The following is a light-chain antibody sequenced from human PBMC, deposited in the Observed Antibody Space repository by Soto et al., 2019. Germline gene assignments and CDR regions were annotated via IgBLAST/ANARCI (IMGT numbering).Light chain of an antibody. CDR2: SSN. Sequence: QLVLTQPPSASGTPGQRVTFSCSGSSSNIGSNTVNWYQQLPGTAPKLLIYSSNERPSGVPDRFSGSKSGTSASLAISGLQSEDEADYYCAAWDDSLNGVVFGGGTKLTVL. CDR3: AAWDDSLNGVV. CDR1: SSNIGSNT. J-gene: IGLJ2*01. V-gene: IGLV1-44*01.